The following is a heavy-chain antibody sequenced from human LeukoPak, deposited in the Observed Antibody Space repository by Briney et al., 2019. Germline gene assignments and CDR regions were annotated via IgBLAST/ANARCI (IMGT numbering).Heavy chain of an antibody. Sequence: GSLRLSCAASGFTFRSYGMHWVRQAPGKGLEWVAVIWYDGSNKYYADSVKGRFTISRDNSKNTLYLQMNSLRAEDTAVYYCAKDRSPRYYYMDVWGKGTTVTVSS. CDR1: GFTFRSYG. J-gene: IGHJ6*03. CDR2: IWYDGSNK. V-gene: IGHV3-33*06. CDR3: AKDRSPRYYYMDV. D-gene: IGHD6-13*01.